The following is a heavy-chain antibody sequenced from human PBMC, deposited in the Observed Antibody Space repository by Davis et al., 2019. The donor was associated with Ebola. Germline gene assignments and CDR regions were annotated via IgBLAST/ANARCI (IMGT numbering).Heavy chain of an antibody. CDR1: GFTLKSYA. CDR3: ARDCFYDILTGYMCYFDY. CDR2: ISGSGDSR. V-gene: IGHV3-23*01. J-gene: IGHJ4*02. D-gene: IGHD3-9*01. Sequence: GGSLRLSCEASGFTLKSYAMNWVRQAPEKGLEWVSVISGSGDSRYYADSVKGRFTISRDNAKNSLYLQMNSLRAEDTAVYYCARDCFYDILTGYMCYFDYWGQGTLVTVSS.